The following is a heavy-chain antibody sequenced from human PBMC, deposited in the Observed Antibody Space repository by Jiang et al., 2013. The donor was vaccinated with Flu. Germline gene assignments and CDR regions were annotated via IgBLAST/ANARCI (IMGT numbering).Heavy chain of an antibody. Sequence: IPIFGTANYAQKFQGRVTITADESTSTAYMELSSLRSEDTAVYYCARALPQALTGGAFDIWGQGTMVTVSS. CDR2: IPIFGTA. J-gene: IGHJ3*02. V-gene: IGHV1-69*01. D-gene: IGHD1-14*01. CDR3: ARALPQALTGGAFDI.